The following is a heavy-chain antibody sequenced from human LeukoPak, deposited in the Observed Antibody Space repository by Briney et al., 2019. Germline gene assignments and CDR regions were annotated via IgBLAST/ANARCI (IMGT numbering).Heavy chain of an antibody. J-gene: IGHJ3*02. D-gene: IGHD3-10*01. CDR1: GFTVSSNY. Sequence: GGSLRLSCAASGFTVSSNYMTWVRQAPGKGLEWVSVIYGGGNTYYADSVKGRFTISRDNSKNTLYLQMNSLRAEDTAVYYCARDAFYGSGLDAFDIWGQGTMVTISS. CDR3: ARDAFYGSGLDAFDI. CDR2: IYGGGNT. V-gene: IGHV3-66*01.